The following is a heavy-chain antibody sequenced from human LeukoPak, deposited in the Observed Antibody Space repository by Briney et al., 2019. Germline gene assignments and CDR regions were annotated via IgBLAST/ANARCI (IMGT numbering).Heavy chain of an antibody. CDR1: GFTFSTYV. CDR3: ARVFFSTSKEDEAFDY. J-gene: IGHJ4*02. Sequence: PGGSLRLSCAASGFTFSTYVMNWVRQAPGKGLEWVSHITTGDSTYYPDSVKGRFTVSRDSSKNTLYLQMNSLRAEDTALYHCARVFFSTSKEDEAFDYWGQGTLVTVSS. CDR2: ITTGDST. D-gene: IGHD3/OR15-3a*01. V-gene: IGHV3-23*01.